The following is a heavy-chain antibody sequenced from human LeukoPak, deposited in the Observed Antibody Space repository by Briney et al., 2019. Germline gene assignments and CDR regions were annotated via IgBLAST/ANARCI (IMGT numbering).Heavy chain of an antibody. J-gene: IGHJ4*02. V-gene: IGHV3-53*01. CDR1: GFTVTSNY. CDR2: IYDDGSA. Sequence: GGSLRLSCAASGFTVTSNYMSWVRQAPGKGLEWVSVIYDDGSAYYADSVKGRFTISRDNSKNTLYLQMNSLRAEDTAVYYCAKGSVRYFDWLLDYWGQGTLVTVSS. D-gene: IGHD3-9*01. CDR3: AKGSVRYFDWLLDY.